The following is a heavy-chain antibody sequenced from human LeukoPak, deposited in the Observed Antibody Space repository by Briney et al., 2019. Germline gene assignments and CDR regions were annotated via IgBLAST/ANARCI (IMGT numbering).Heavy chain of an antibody. Sequence: GRSLRLSCAASGFTFSSYGMHWVRQAPGKGLEWVAVIWYDGSNKYYADSVKGRFTISRDNSKNTLYLQMNSLRAEDTAVYYCAKTGTPEMCSGGSRYQYYFDYWGQGTLVTVSS. J-gene: IGHJ4*02. CDR1: GFTFSSYG. CDR2: IWYDGSNK. D-gene: IGHD2-15*01. CDR3: AKTGTPEMCSGGSRYQYYFDY. V-gene: IGHV3-33*06.